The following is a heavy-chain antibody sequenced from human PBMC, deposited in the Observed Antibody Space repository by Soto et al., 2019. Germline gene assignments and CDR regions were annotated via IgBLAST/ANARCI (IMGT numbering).Heavy chain of an antibody. D-gene: IGHD5-18*01. Sequence: SETLSLTCSVSCGSIRSYYWSWIRQSPEKGLEWIGYFYHSGNSNYNPSLKSRVTISVDTSKNQLSLSLRSVTAADTAVYFCARISSVDPYGYVNGGLDVWGQGTTVTVSS. CDR3: ARISSVDPYGYVNGGLDV. CDR2: FYHSGNS. J-gene: IGHJ6*02. V-gene: IGHV4-59*01. CDR1: CGSIRSYY.